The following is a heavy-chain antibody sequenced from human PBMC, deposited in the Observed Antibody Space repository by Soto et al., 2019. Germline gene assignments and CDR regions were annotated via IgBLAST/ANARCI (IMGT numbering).Heavy chain of an antibody. J-gene: IGHJ4*02. V-gene: IGHV4-39*01. Sequence: SSTXSLTCTVSVVSIIISSYYLCWIRQPPGKGLDWIGSIYYSGITYYNPSLKSRVTISLDTSKNQFSLKLSSVTAADTAVYYCVLGGWLKLRSDRRPDYWGQGTLVTVSS. CDR2: IYYSGIT. D-gene: IGHD5-12*01. CDR3: VLGGWLKLRSDRRPDY. CDR1: VVSIIISSYY.